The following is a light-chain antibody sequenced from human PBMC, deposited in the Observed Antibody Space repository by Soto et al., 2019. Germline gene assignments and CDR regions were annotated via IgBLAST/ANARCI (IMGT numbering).Light chain of an antibody. CDR2: GAF. CDR3: QQYGSSPPIT. Sequence: EIVLTQSPATLSLSPGERSTLSCRASPSVTNYLAWYQQKPGQAPRLLIYGAFNRATGIPARFSGSGSGTDFTLTISSLEPEDFVVYYCQQYGSSPPITVGQGKRLEIK. V-gene: IGKV3-20*01. J-gene: IGKJ5*01. CDR1: PSVTNY.